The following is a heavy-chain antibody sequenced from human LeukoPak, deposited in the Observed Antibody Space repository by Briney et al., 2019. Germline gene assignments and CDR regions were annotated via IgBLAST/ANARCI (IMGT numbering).Heavy chain of an antibody. CDR3: ARDEANSDAPYGMDV. D-gene: IGHD1-1*01. CDR1: GFTFSSYA. V-gene: IGHV3-30-3*01. CDR2: ISYDGSNK. J-gene: IGHJ6*02. Sequence: GRSLRLSCAASGFTFSSYAMHWVRQAPGKGLEWGAVISYDGSNKDYADSVKGRLTISRDNSKNTLYLQMNSLRAEDTAVYYCARDEANSDAPYGMDVWGQGTTVTVSS.